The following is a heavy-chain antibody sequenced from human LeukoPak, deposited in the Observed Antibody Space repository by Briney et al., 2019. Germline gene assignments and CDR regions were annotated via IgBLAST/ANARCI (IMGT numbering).Heavy chain of an antibody. CDR1: GGSITNRSYY. CDR2: LYYSGVT. CDR3: ARHRGYCSSTSCHPFDY. J-gene: IGHJ4*02. V-gene: IGHV4-39*01. Sequence: SETLSLTCTVSGGSITNRSYYWGWIRQPPGKGLEWVGSLYYSGVTYSNPSLESRVTISVDTSKNQFSLRLSSVTAADTAAYFCARHRGYCSSTSCHPFDYWGQGTLVTVSS. D-gene: IGHD2-2*01.